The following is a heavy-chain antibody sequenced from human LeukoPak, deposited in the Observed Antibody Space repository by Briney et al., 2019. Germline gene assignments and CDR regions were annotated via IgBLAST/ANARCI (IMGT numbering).Heavy chain of an antibody. D-gene: IGHD4-17*01. J-gene: IGHJ5*02. Sequence: PGGSLRLSCAASGFTFTTYTMNWVRQTPGKGLEWVSSITSSSNYIYYRDSVKGRFTISRDNAKNSLYLQMNSLRAEDTAVYYCARAGGGLYGRNWFDPWGQGTLVTVSS. CDR2: ITSSSNYI. V-gene: IGHV3-21*01. CDR1: GFTFTTYT. CDR3: ARAGGGLYGRNWFDP.